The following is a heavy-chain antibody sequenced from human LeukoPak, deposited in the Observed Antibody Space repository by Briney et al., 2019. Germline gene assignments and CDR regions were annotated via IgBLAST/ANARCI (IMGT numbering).Heavy chain of an antibody. V-gene: IGHV4-34*01. CDR3: ARGGIYYDSSGYLYNWFDP. Sequence: SEALSLTCAVYGGSFSGYYWSWIRQPPGKGLEWIGEINHSGSTNYNPSLKSRVTISVDTSKNQFSLKLSSVTAADTAVYYCARGGIYYDSSGYLYNWFDPWGQGTLVTVSS. D-gene: IGHD3-22*01. J-gene: IGHJ5*02. CDR2: INHSGST. CDR1: GGSFSGYY.